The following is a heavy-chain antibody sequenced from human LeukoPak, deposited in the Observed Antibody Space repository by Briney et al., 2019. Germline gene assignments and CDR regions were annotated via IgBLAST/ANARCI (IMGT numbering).Heavy chain of an antibody. CDR3: ARDRYGDYEVY. V-gene: IGHV1-2*06. J-gene: IGHJ4*02. D-gene: IGHD4-17*01. Sequence: GASVKVSCKASGYIFTGYYMHWVRQAPGQGLEWMGRINPNSGGTNYAQKFQGRVTMTRDTSISTAYMELSRLRSDDTAVYYCARDRYGDYEVYWGQGTLVTVSS. CDR2: INPNSGGT. CDR1: GYIFTGYY.